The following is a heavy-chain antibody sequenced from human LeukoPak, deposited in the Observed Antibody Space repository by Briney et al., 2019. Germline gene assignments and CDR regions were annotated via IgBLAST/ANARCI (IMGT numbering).Heavy chain of an antibody. V-gene: IGHV1-69*05. CDR2: IIPIFGTA. Sequence: PWASVKVSCKASGGTFSSYAISWVRQAPGQGLEWMGGIIPIFGTADYAQKFQGRVTITTDESTSTAYMELSSLRSEDTAVYYCARAALRGNNWNGWQGAFDIWGQGTMVTVSS. J-gene: IGHJ3*02. D-gene: IGHD1-1*01. CDR1: GGTFSSYA. CDR3: ARAALRGNNWNGWQGAFDI.